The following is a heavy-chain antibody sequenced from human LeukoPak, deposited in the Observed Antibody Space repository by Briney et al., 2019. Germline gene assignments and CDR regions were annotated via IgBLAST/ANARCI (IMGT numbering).Heavy chain of an antibody. CDR1: GYTFTGYY. CDR2: INPNSGGT. Sequence: ASVKVSCKASGYTFTGYYMHWVRQAPGQGLEWMGWINPNSGGTNYAQKLQGRVTMTTDTSTSTAYMELRSLRSDDTAVYYCARDREYSSSSAGYWGQGTLVTVSS. J-gene: IGHJ4*02. CDR3: ARDREYSSSSAGY. V-gene: IGHV1-2*02. D-gene: IGHD6-6*01.